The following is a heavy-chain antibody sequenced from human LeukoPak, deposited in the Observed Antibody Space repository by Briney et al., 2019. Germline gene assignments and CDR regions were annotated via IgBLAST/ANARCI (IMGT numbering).Heavy chain of an antibody. Sequence: SQTLSLTCTVSGGSISSGGYYWSWIRQHPGKGLEWIGYIYYSGSTYYNPSLKSRVTISVDTSKNQFSLKLSSVTAADTAVYYCARELVLRQDFGRAFDIWGQGTMVTVS. CDR1: GGSISSGGYY. CDR2: IYYSGST. V-gene: IGHV4-31*03. D-gene: IGHD3-3*01. J-gene: IGHJ3*02. CDR3: ARELVLRQDFGRAFDI.